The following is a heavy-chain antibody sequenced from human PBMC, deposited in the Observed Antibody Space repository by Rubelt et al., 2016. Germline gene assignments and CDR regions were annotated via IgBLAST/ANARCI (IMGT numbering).Heavy chain of an antibody. D-gene: IGHD5-12*01. CDR2: ITSSGGST. J-gene: IGHJ4*02. CDR3: WGGGYDGSFDY. V-gene: IGHV3-23*01. Sequence: VQPGGSLRLSCAASGFTFSSYAMSWVRQAPGKGLEWVSTITSSGGSTYYADSVKGRFTISRDKSKNTLYLQMDSLRAEDTAVYYCWGGGYDGSFDYWGQGTLVTVSS. CDR1: GFTFSSYA.